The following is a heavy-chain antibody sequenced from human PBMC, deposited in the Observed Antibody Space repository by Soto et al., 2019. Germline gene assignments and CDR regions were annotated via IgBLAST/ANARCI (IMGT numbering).Heavy chain of an antibody. V-gene: IGHV3-53*01. CDR1: GFTVSSNY. CDR3: ARVHSGYDFGY. D-gene: IGHD5-12*01. Sequence: PGGSLRLSCAASGFTVSSNYMSWVRQAPGKGLEWVSVVYSGGNTYYADSVKGRFTISRDNSKNTLYLQMNSLRDEDTAVYYCARVHSGYDFGYWGQGTLVTVSS. CDR2: VYSGGNT. J-gene: IGHJ4*02.